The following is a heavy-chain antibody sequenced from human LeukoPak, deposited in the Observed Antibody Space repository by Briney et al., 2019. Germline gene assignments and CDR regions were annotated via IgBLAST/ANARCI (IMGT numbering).Heavy chain of an antibody. CDR1: GFTISTYW. CDR3: ARAVAAADSY. J-gene: IGHJ4*02. V-gene: IGHV3-7*04. Sequence: GGSLRLSCTASGFTISTYWMSWVRQAPGKGLEWVANINRDGSKKYYVDSVKGRFTISRDNVKNSVYLQMNSLRAEDTAVYSCARAVAAADSYWGRGTLVTVSS. CDR2: INRDGSKK. D-gene: IGHD6-13*01.